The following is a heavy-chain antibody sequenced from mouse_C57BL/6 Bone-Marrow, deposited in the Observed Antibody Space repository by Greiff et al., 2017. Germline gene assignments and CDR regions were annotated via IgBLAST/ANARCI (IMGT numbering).Heavy chain of an antibody. J-gene: IGHJ4*01. CDR1: GFTFSDYG. V-gene: IGHV5-17*01. CDR2: ISSGSSTI. Sequence: EVHLVESGGGLVKPGGSLKLSCAASGFTFSDYGMHWVRQAPEKGLEWVAYISSGSSTIYYADTVKGRFTSSRDNAKNTLFLQMTSLRSEDTAMYYCARQGLRAMDYWGQGTSVTVSS. D-gene: IGHD3-3*01. CDR3: ARQGLRAMDY.